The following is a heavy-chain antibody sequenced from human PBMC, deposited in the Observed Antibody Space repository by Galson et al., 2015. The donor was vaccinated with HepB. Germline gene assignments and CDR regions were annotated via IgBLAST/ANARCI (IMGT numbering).Heavy chain of an antibody. J-gene: IGHJ5*02. CDR1: GGTFSSYT. D-gene: IGHD6-13*01. Sequence: SCKASGGTFSSYTISWVRQAPGQGLEWMGRIIPILGIANYAQKFQGRVTITADKSTSTAYMELSSLRSEDTAVYYCTAFIAAAATYWFDPWGQGTLVTVSS. V-gene: IGHV1-69*02. CDR3: TAFIAAAATYWFDP. CDR2: IIPILGIA.